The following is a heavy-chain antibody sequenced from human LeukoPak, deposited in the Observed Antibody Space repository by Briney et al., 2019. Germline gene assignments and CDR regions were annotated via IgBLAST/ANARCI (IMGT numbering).Heavy chain of an antibody. Sequence: GGSLRLSCAASGFTFSSYEMNWVRQAPGKGLEWVSAISGSGGSTYYADSVKGRFTISRDNSKNTLYLQMNSLRAEDTAVYYCAKDPRYSGYDYYFDYWGQGTLVTVSS. CDR3: AKDPRYSGYDYYFDY. CDR2: ISGSGGST. V-gene: IGHV3-23*01. CDR1: GFTFSSYE. D-gene: IGHD5-12*01. J-gene: IGHJ4*02.